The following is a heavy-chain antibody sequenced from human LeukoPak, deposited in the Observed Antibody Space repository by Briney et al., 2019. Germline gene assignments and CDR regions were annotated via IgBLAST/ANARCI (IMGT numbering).Heavy chain of an antibody. D-gene: IGHD3-9*01. J-gene: IGHJ4*02. V-gene: IGHV3-74*01. CDR3: ATFGIDWSLSY. CDR1: GFIFSNWW. CDR2: INTDGNYI. Sequence: GGSLRLSCAASGFIFSNWWMLWFRRPPGKGLESVAHINTDGNYIVYADSVKGRFTIPRDNAKNTLYLQMNSLRPEDTGVYYCATFGIDWSLSYWGQGALVTVSS.